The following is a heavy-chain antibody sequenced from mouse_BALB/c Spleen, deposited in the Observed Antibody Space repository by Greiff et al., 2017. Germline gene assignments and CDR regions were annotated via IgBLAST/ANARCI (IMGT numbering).Heavy chain of an antibody. V-gene: IGHV2-6-7*01. CDR1: GFSLTGYG. CDR3: ARGGAYYGNYYYAMDY. CDR2: IWGDGST. J-gene: IGHJ4*01. Sequence: QVQLVESGPVLVAPSQSLSITCTVSGFSLTGYGVNWVRQPPGKGLEWLGMIWGDGSTDYNSALKSRLSISKDNSKSQVFLKMNSLQTDDTARYYCARGGAYYGNYYYAMDYWGQGTSVTVSS. D-gene: IGHD2-10*01.